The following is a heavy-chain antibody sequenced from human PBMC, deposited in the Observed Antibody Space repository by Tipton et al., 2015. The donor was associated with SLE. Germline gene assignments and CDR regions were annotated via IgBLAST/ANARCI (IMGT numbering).Heavy chain of an antibody. CDR2: IYTREST. J-gene: IGHJ4*02. Sequence: TLSLTCTVSGGSISSGNYYWTWIRQPAGKGLEWIGRIYTRESTYYNPSLKSRVTISVDTSKNQFSLKLSPVTAADTAVYYCARGGVVGARWLDYWGQGTLVTVSS. CDR1: GGSISSGNYY. V-gene: IGHV4-61*02. CDR3: ARGGVVGARWLDY. D-gene: IGHD1-26*01.